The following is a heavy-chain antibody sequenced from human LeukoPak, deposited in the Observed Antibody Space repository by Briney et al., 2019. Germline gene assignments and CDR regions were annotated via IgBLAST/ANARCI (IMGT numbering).Heavy chain of an antibody. CDR2: LNSDGSRI. CDR1: GFTFSSSW. V-gene: IGHV3-74*01. Sequence: GGSLRLSCTASGFTFSSSWMHWVRQAPGKGLVWVSRLNSDGSRISYVDSVRGRFTISRDNAKNTLYLQMNSLRAEDTAVYYCVGPGDLSYWGQGTLVTVSS. CDR3: VGPGDLSY. D-gene: IGHD3-10*01. J-gene: IGHJ4*02.